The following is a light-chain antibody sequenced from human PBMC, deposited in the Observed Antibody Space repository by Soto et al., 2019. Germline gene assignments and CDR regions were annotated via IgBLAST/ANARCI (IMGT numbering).Light chain of an antibody. V-gene: IGLV2-8*01. J-gene: IGLJ2*01. CDR1: SSDVGGYNF. CDR2: EVN. Sequence: QSALTQPPPASGSPGQSVTISCTGTSSDVGGYNFVSWFQQNPGKAPKLMIYEVNKRPSGVPDRFSGSKSGNTASLTVSGLQAEDEADYYCSSYAGSNNFVVFGGGTKLTVL. CDR3: SSYAGSNNFVV.